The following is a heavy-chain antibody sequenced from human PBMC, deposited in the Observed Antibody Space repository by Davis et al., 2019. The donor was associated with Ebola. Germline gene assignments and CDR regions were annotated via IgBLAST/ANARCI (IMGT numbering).Heavy chain of an antibody. J-gene: IGHJ4*02. Sequence: PSETLSLTCAVYGGSFSGYYWSWIRQPPGKELEWIGEINHSGSTNYNPSLKSRVTISVDTSKNQFSLKLSSVTAADTAVYYCASTGGTTHYWGQGTLVTVSS. CDR1: GGSFSGYY. CDR2: INHSGST. CDR3: ASTGGTTHY. D-gene: IGHD1-7*01. V-gene: IGHV4-34*01.